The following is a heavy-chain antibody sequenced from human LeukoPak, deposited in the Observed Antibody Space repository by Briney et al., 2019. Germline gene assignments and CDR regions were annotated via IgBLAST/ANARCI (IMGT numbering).Heavy chain of an antibody. CDR3: AREIVDSSGYYPGHP. J-gene: IGHJ5*02. Sequence: GASVKVSCKASGYTFTSYGISWVRQAPGQGLEGMGWISAYNGNTKYAQKLQGRVTMSTDTSTSTAYMELRSLRSDDTAVYYWAREIVDSSGYYPGHPWGQGTLVTVSS. CDR1: GYTFTSYG. D-gene: IGHD3-22*01. CDR2: ISAYNGNT. V-gene: IGHV1-18*01.